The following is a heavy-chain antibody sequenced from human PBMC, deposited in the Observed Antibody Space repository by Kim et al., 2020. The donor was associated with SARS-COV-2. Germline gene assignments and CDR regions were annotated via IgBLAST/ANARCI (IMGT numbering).Heavy chain of an antibody. CDR3: ARGRCTNGVCPAGY. Sequence: ASVKVSCKASGYTFTGYYMHWVRQAPGQGLEWMGRINPNSGGTNYAQKFQGRVTMTRDTSISTAYMELSRLRSDDTAVYYCARGRCTNGVCPAGYWGQGTLVTVSS. V-gene: IGHV1-2*06. J-gene: IGHJ4*02. CDR1: GYTFTGYY. D-gene: IGHD2-8*01. CDR2: INPNSGGT.